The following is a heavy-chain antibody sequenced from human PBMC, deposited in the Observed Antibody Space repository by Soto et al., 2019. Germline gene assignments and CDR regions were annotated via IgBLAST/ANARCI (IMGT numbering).Heavy chain of an antibody. D-gene: IGHD2-2*01. Sequence: ASVKVSCKASGYTFTGYYMHWVRQAPGQGLEWMGWINPNSGGTNYAQKFQGWVTMTRDTSISTACMELSRLRSDDTAVYYCARGVVVPAAMPGGEIEYYYYYGMDVWGQGTTVTVSS. CDR2: INPNSGGT. CDR3: ARGVVVPAAMPGGEIEYYYYYGMDV. J-gene: IGHJ6*02. CDR1: GYTFTGYY. V-gene: IGHV1-2*04.